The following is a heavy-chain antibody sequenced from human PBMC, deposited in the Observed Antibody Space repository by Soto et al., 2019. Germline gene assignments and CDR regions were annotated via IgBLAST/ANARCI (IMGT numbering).Heavy chain of an antibody. CDR3: ARGRASESYYLLDY. CDR2: INTNSGNI. J-gene: IGHJ4*02. CDR1: GNTFTSYD. D-gene: IGHD3-10*01. Sequence: ASVKVSCKASGNTFTSYDINWVRQATGHGLEWMGWINTNSGNIGYAQKFQGRVTMTRDTAIRTDYMEVSRLRSDDTAVYYCARGRASESYYLLDYWGQGTLVTVSS. V-gene: IGHV1-8*01.